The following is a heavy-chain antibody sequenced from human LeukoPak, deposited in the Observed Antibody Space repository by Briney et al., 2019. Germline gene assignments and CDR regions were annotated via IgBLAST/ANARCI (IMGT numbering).Heavy chain of an antibody. V-gene: IGHV1-2*02. J-gene: IGHJ3*02. Sequence: ASVKVSCKASGHTFTGYYMHWVRQAPGQGLEWMGWINPNSGGTKYAQKFQGRVTVTRDTSINTVYMQLSNLTSDDTAVYYCARERIVVVTLSDAIDIWGQGTMVTVSS. CDR2: INPNSGGT. CDR1: GHTFTGYY. D-gene: IGHD2-21*02. CDR3: ARERIVVVTLSDAIDI.